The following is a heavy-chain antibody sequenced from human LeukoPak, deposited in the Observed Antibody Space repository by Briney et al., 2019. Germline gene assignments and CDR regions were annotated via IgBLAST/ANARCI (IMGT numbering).Heavy chain of an antibody. Sequence: TSSETLSLTCTVSGGSISSYYWSWIRQPPGKGLEWIGYIYYSGSTNYNPSLKSRVTISVDTSKNQFSLKLSSVTAADTAVYYCAGRTTVTPFDPWGQGTLVTVSS. D-gene: IGHD4-17*01. J-gene: IGHJ5*02. CDR3: AGRTTVTPFDP. CDR1: GGSISSYY. CDR2: IYYSGST. V-gene: IGHV4-59*08.